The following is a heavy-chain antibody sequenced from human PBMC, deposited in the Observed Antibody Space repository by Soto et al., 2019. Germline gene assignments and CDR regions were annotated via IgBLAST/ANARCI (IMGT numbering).Heavy chain of an antibody. Sequence: ASVKVSCKASGYTFTGYYMHWVRHAPGQGLEWMGWINPNSGGTNYAQKFQGRVTMTRDTSISTAYMELSRLRSDDTAVYYCARPDSSGWYWDGMDVWGQGTTVTVSS. V-gene: IGHV1-2*02. CDR2: INPNSGGT. CDR1: GYTFTGYY. J-gene: IGHJ6*02. D-gene: IGHD6-19*01. CDR3: ARPDSSGWYWDGMDV.